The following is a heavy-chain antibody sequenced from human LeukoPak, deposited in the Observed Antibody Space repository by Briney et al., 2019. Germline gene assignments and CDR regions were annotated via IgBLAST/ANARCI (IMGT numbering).Heavy chain of an antibody. J-gene: IGHJ4*02. V-gene: IGHV3-66*01. CDR3: VYGDYPLTY. CDR2: IYTNGNT. D-gene: IGHD4-17*01. Sequence: GGSLRLPCVESGLIVTHNYWNWVRQPPAKGPEWISLIYTNGNTQYAPSVQGRFTFSRDISKNTLYPQMNSLRVEDTCVYYCVYGDYPLTYWGQGTLVSVSS. CDR1: GLIVTHNY.